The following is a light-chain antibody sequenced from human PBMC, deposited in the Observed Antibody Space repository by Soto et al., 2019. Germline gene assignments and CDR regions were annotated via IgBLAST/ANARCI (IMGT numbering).Light chain of an antibody. Sequence: QLVLTQSPSASASLGSSVKLTCTLNSGHSTYIIAWHQQQPGKAPRFLMKLEGSGTYNKGSGVPDRFSGSSSGADRYLTISNLQFEDEADYYCETWDNNVWVFGGGTKVTVL. V-gene: IGLV4-60*02. CDR1: SGHSTYI. CDR2: LEGSGTY. CDR3: ETWDNNVWV. J-gene: IGLJ3*02.